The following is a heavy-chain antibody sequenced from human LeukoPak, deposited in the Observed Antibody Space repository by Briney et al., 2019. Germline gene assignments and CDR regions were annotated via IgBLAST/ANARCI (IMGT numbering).Heavy chain of an antibody. CDR2: IRYDGSNK. CDR3: AKSGRRYSNYGNNYYYYMDV. D-gene: IGHD4-11*01. CDR1: GFTFSSCG. Sequence: GGSLRLSCAASGFTFSSCGMHWVRQAPGKGLEWVAFIRYDGSNKYYADSVKGRFTISRDNSKNTLYLQMNSLRAEDTAVYCCAKSGRRYSNYGNNYYYYMDVWGKGTTVTVSS. V-gene: IGHV3-30*02. J-gene: IGHJ6*03.